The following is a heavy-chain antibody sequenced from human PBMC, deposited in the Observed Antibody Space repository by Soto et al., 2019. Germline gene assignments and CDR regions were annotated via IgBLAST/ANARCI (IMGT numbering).Heavy chain of an antibody. CDR2: ISSSSSYI. CDR3: ARDTRYYYDSSGYPI. V-gene: IGHV3-21*01. J-gene: IGHJ3*02. CDR1: GFTFSSYS. D-gene: IGHD3-22*01. Sequence: GGSLRLSCAASGFTFSSYSMNWVRQAPGKGLEWVSSISSSSSYIYYADSVKGRFTISRDNAKNSLYLQMNSLRAEDTAVYYCARDTRYYYDSSGYPIWGQGTMVTVSS.